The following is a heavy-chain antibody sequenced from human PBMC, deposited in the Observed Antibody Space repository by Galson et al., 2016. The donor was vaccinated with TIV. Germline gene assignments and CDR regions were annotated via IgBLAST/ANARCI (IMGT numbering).Heavy chain of an antibody. J-gene: IGHJ6*03. CDR2: IYSGGST. Sequence: SLRLSCAASGFSVSSNYMSWVRQAPGKGLEWVSVIYSGGSTHYADSVKGRLTISRDNAKNSLYLEMNSLGDEDTAVYYCVRDYSPLALNDYYFYYMDVWGKGTTVTVSS. D-gene: IGHD4-11*01. CDR3: VRDYSPLALNDYYFYYMDV. V-gene: IGHV3-66*01. CDR1: GFSVSSNY.